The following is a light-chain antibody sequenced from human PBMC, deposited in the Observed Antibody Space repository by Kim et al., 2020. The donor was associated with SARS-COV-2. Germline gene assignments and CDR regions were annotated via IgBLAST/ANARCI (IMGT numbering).Light chain of an antibody. CDR1: SLRSYY. J-gene: IGLJ2*01. CDR3: YSRDSNDNVV. Sequence: SSELTQDPAVSVALGQTVRITCQGDSLRSYYATWYHQKPGQAPILVIYGKNNRHSGILDRFSGSISGNTAPLTITGTQAGDVADYYCYSRDSNDNVVFGG. V-gene: IGLV3-19*01. CDR2: GKN.